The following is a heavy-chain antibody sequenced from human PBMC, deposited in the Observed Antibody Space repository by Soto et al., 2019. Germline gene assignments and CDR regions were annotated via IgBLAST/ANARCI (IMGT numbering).Heavy chain of an antibody. J-gene: IGHJ6*02. CDR1: GGTFSSYA. D-gene: IGHD2-2*02. V-gene: IGHV1-69*12. Sequence: QVQLVQSGAEVKKPGSSVKVSCKASGGTFSSYAISWVRQAPGQGLEWMGGIIPIFGTANYAQKFQGRVTITADESTSTAYMGLSSLRSEDTAVYYCARSIFHQLLYDYYYGMDVWGQGTTVTVSS. CDR2: IIPIFGTA. CDR3: ARSIFHQLLYDYYYGMDV.